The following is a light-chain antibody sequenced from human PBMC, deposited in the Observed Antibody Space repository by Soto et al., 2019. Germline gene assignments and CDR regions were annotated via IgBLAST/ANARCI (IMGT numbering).Light chain of an antibody. CDR2: GAS. Sequence: EIVLTQSPGTLSLSPGERATLSCRASQSVSSSYLAWYQQKPGQAPRLLIYGASSRATGIPDRFSGSGSGTDFTLTSSRVEPEDFAVYYCQQYGSSPPYTFGQGTKLEIK. CDR3: QQYGSSPPYT. CDR1: QSVSSSY. J-gene: IGKJ2*01. V-gene: IGKV3-20*01.